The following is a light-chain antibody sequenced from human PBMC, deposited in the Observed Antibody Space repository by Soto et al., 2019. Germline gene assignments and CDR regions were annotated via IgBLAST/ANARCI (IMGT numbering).Light chain of an antibody. CDR1: QSISSY. CDR2: AAS. V-gene: IGKV1-39*01. CDR3: QQSYSTLIA. Sequence: DIPMTQSPSSLSASVGDRVTITCRASQSISSYLNWYQQKPGKAPKLLIYAASSLQSGVPSRFSGSGSGTDFTLTISSLQPEDFATYYCQQSYSTLIAFGRGTRLEIK. J-gene: IGKJ5*01.